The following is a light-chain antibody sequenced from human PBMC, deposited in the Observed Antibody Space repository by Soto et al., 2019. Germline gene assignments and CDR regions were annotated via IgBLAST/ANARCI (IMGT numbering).Light chain of an antibody. Sequence: DIRMTQSPSAMSASVGDRVTITCRASQGISTYLVWFQQKPGKGPKRLISAASTLQSGVPSRFSGSGSGTEFTLTISSLQPEDFATYYCLQHNSYPLTFGGGTKVEIK. CDR2: AAS. CDR3: LQHNSYPLT. CDR1: QGISTY. J-gene: IGKJ4*01. V-gene: IGKV1-17*03.